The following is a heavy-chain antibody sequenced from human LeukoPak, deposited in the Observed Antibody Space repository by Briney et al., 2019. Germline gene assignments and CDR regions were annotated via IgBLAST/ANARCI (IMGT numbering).Heavy chain of an antibody. Sequence: PGGSLRLSCAASGFTVSSNYMSWVRQAPGKGLEWVSVIYSGGSTYYADSVKGRFTISRDNAKNSLYLQMNSLRAEDTAVYYCARDQNWNYQEGFDPWGQGTLVTVSS. CDR3: ARDQNWNYQEGFDP. CDR2: IYSGGST. J-gene: IGHJ5*02. V-gene: IGHV3-53*01. D-gene: IGHD1-7*01. CDR1: GFTVSSNY.